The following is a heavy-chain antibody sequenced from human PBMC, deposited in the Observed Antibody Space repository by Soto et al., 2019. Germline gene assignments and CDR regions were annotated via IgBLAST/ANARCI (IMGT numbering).Heavy chain of an antibody. CDR2: IIPIFGTA. D-gene: IGHD1-1*01. CDR1: GGTFSSYA. J-gene: IGHJ6*02. V-gene: IGHV1-69*13. CDR3: VGNEGPSTAPIYYGMDV. Sequence: SVKVSCKASGGTFSSYAISWVRQAPGQGLEWMGGIIPIFGTANYAQKFQGRVTINADESKSTAYMELSSLRSEDTAVYYCVGNEGPSTAPIYYGMDVWGQGTTVTVSS.